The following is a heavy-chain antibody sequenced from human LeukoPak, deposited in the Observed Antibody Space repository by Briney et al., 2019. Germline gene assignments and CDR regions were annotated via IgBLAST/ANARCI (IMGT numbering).Heavy chain of an antibody. CDR3: ARGLYGSGPFDY. V-gene: IGHV4-34*01. CDR2: INHSGST. Sequence: SETLSLTCAVYGGSFSGYYWSWIRQPPGKGLEWIGEINHSGSTNYNPSLKSRVTISVDTSKNQFSLKLSSVTAADTAVYYCARGLYGSGPFDYWGQGTQVTVSS. J-gene: IGHJ4*02. D-gene: IGHD3-10*01. CDR1: GGSFSGYY.